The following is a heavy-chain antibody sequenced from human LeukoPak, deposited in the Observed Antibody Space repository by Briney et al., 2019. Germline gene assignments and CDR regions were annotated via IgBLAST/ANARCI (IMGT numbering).Heavy chain of an antibody. CDR3: ARGDNYDRSAYYFDY. CDR2: IYYSGST. J-gene: IGHJ4*02. D-gene: IGHD3-22*01. CDR1: GGSVSSGSYY. Sequence: SETLSLTCTVSGGSVSSGSYYWSWIRQPPGKGLEWIGYIYYSGSTNYNPSLKSRVTISVDTPKNQFSLKLSSVTAADTAVYYRARGDNYDRSAYYFDYWGQGTLVTVSS. V-gene: IGHV4-61*01.